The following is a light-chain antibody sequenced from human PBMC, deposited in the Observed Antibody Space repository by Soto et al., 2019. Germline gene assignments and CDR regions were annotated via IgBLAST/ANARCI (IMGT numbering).Light chain of an antibody. CDR3: QTWGTGIPI. CDR2: LNSDGSH. V-gene: IGLV4-69*01. J-gene: IGLJ2*01. Sequence: QSVLTQSPSASASLGASVKATCTLSRGHSSYAIAWHQQQPEKGPRYLMKLNSDGSHNKGDGIPDRFSGSSSGAERYLTISSLHSEDEADYYCQTWGTGIPIFGGGTKLTVL. CDR1: RGHSSYA.